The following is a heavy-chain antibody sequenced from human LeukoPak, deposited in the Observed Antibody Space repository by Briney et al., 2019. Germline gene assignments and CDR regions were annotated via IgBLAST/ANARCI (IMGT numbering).Heavy chain of an antibody. CDR3: AKSRSGWYLDY. D-gene: IGHD6-19*01. CDR2: ISGSGDST. CDR1: GFTFSSYA. Sequence: RGSLRLSCAASGFTFSSYAMSWVRQAPGKGLEWVSAISGSGDSTYYADSVKGRFTISRDNSKNTLYLQMNSLRAEDTAVYYCAKSRSGWYLDYWGQGTLVTVSS. V-gene: IGHV3-23*01. J-gene: IGHJ4*02.